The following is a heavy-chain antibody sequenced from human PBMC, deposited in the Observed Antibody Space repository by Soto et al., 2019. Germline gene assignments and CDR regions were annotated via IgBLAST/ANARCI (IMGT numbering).Heavy chain of an antibody. CDR3: AKDDRGYCTNGVCLFDY. CDR2: ISYDGSNK. Sequence: HPGGSLRLSCAASGFTFSIYGIHWVRQSPGKGLEWVAVISYDGSNKCYADSVKDRFTISRDNSKNTLYLQMNSLRTEDTAVYYCAKDDRGYCTNGVCLFDYWGQGTLVTVSS. CDR1: GFTFSIYG. J-gene: IGHJ4*02. D-gene: IGHD2-8*01. V-gene: IGHV3-30*18.